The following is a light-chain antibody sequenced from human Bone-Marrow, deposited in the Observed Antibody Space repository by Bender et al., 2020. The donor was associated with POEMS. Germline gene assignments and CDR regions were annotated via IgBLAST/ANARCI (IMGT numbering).Light chain of an antibody. V-gene: IGLV1-40*01. CDR2: GYI. CDR1: SSNTGSGYD. CDR3: QSYDNSLGGWV. Sequence: QSVLTPPPSVSGAPGQRVTISCTGSSSNTGSGYDINWYQHLPGTAPKLLIYGYINRPSGVPDRFSGSKSGTSASLAITGLQAEDEADYYCQSYDNSLGGWVFGGGTKLTVL. J-gene: IGLJ3*02.